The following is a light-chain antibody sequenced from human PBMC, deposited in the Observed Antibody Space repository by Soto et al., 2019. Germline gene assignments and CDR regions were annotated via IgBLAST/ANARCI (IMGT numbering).Light chain of an antibody. V-gene: IGKV3D-15*01. CDR3: QQYKNWPPIT. Sequence: ESVLAQSPGTLSLSPGERATLSCRSIQSVSSSYLAWYQQKPGQAPRLLIYGASTRATVIPARFSGSGSGTEFTLTISSLQSEDFGVYYCQQYKNWPPITFGQGTRLEI. CDR2: GAS. J-gene: IGKJ5*01. CDR1: QSVSSSY.